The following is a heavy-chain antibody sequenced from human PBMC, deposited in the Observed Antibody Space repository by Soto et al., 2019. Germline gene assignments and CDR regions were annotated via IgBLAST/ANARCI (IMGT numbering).Heavy chain of an antibody. CDR3: AKDIGGIQLWPFDY. CDR1: GFTFDDYA. J-gene: IGHJ4*02. CDR2: ISWNSGSI. D-gene: IGHD5-18*01. V-gene: IGHV3-9*01. Sequence: EVQLVESGGGLVQPGRSLRLSCAASGFTFDDYAMHWVRQAPGKGLEWVSGISWNSGSIGYADSVKGRFTISRDNAKNSLYLQMNSLRAEDTALYYCAKDIGGIQLWPFDYWGQGTLVTVSS.